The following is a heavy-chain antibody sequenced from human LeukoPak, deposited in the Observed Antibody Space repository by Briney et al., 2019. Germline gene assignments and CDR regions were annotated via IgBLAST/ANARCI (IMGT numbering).Heavy chain of an antibody. CDR2: INQDGSKE. V-gene: IGHV3-7*01. Sequence: TGGSLRLSCAASGFALSDYWMTWVRQAPGKGLEWVAHINQDGSKEHYMDSVKARFTISRDNAKSSLSLQMNSLRAEDTAVYYCVRDGGVSGYDLLDYWGQGTLVTVSS. CDR1: GFALSDYW. CDR3: VRDGGVSGYDLLDY. J-gene: IGHJ4*02. D-gene: IGHD5-12*01.